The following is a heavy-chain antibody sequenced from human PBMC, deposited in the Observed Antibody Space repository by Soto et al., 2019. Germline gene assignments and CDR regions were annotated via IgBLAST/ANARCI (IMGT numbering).Heavy chain of an antibody. CDR3: AREEMVRGAPVLKYYYYGMDV. D-gene: IGHD3-10*01. J-gene: IGHJ6*02. CDR1: GVTFSSYW. V-gene: IGHV3-7*01. Sequence: AETLTLSCTVSGVTFSSYWLSWVRQAPGPGLGWVANIKEDEREKYYVEYVKGRSTISRDNAKNSLHLQMNSLRAEDTAVYYCAREEMVRGAPVLKYYYYGMDVWGQGTTVTVSS. CDR2: IKEDEREK.